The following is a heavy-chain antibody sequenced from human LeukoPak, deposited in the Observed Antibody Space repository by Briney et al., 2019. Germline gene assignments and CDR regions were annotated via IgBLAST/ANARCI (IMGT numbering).Heavy chain of an antibody. CDR3: ARTHILTGYYNTEQPN. D-gene: IGHD3-9*01. CDR2: MNPNSGNT. CDR1: GYTFASYD. Sequence: GASVKVSCKASGYTFASYDINWVRQATGQGLEWMGWMNPNSGNTGYAQKFQGRVTMTRNTSISTAYMELNSLRSEDTAVYYCARTHILTGYYNTEQPNWGQGTLVTVSS. J-gene: IGHJ4*02. V-gene: IGHV1-8*01.